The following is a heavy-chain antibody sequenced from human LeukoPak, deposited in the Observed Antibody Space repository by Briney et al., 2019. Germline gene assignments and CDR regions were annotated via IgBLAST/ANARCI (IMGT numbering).Heavy chain of an antibody. CDR2: IYYSGST. V-gene: IGHV4-59*01. CDR1: GGSISSYY. CDR3: ARVAYYDFWRGYSGYFDY. J-gene: IGHJ4*02. D-gene: IGHD3-3*01. Sequence: PSETLSLTCTVSGGSISSYYWSWIRQPPGKGLEWIAYIYYSGSTNYNPSLKSRVTISVDTSKNQFSLKLSSVTAADTAVYYCARVAYYDFWRGYSGYFDYWGQGTLVTVSS.